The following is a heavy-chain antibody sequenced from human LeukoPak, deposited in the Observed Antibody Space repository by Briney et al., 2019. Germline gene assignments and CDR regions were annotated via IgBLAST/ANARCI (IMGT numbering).Heavy chain of an antibody. D-gene: IGHD6-19*01. CDR1: GFSLSTYW. CDR3: GRFGYVAGVDV. J-gene: IGHJ4*02. V-gene: IGHV3-7*01. Sequence: PGGSLRLSCAASGFSLSTYWVTWVRQAPGTGLEWVANINPGGTETYYVEPVKGRFTISRDNAKNLVYLQMNSLRAEDSAVYHCGRFGYVAGVDVWGQGTLVTVSS. CDR2: INPGGTET.